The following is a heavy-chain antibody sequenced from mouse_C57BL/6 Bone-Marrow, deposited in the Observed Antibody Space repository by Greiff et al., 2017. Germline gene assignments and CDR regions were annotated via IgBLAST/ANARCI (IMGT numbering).Heavy chain of an antibody. Sequence: EVKLVESGGGLVKPGGSLKLSCAASGFTFSDYGMHWVRQAPEKGLEWVAYISSGSSTIYYADTVKGRFTISRDNAKNTLFLQMTSLRSEDTAMXYCAKDYGSSFDYWGQGTTLTVSS. J-gene: IGHJ2*01. CDR2: ISSGSSTI. D-gene: IGHD1-1*01. CDR1: GFTFSDYG. V-gene: IGHV5-17*01. CDR3: AKDYGSSFDY.